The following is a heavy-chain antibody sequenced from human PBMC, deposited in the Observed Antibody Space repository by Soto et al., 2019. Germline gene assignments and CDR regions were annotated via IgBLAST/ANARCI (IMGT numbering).Heavy chain of an antibody. V-gene: IGHV3-33*01. J-gene: IGHJ4*02. CDR3: ARSDTALAADY. CDR1: GFTFSSYG. D-gene: IGHD5-18*01. CDR2: IWYDGSNK. Sequence: GVSLRLSFAASGFTFSSYGMHWVRQAPGKGLEWVAVIWYDGSNKYYADSVKGRFTISRDNSKNTLYLQMNSLRAEDTAVYYCARSDTALAADYWGQGTLVTVSS.